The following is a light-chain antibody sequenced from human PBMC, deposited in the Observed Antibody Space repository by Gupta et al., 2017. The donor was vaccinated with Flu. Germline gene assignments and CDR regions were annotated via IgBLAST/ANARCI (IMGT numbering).Light chain of an antibody. CDR1: NIEIWKSNL. J-gene: IGLJ2*01. CDR2: EVS. V-gene: IGLV2-23*02. Sequence: NIEIWKSNLFSLYQHHPGKAPKLIIYEVSKESSNIPSRFSGSKSGITASQTISGLQAEDGAHYYCFSYSADDTVIFGGGTSLTVL. CDR3: FSYSADDTVI.